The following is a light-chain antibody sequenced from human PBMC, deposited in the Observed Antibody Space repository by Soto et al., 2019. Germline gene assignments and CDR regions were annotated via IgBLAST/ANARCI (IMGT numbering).Light chain of an antibody. CDR1: QSISSW. V-gene: IGKV1-5*03. Sequence: QMALSPSTLSASVSVRVAITCWASQSISSWLAWYQQKPGKSPKLLIYKASTLKSGVPSRFSGSGSGTEFTLTISSLQPDDFATYYCQHYNSYSEAVGQVSKVDI. J-gene: IGKJ1*01. CDR2: KAS. CDR3: QHYNSYSEA.